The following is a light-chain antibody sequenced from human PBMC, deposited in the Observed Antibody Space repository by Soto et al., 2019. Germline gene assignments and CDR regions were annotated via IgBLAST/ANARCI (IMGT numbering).Light chain of an antibody. CDR2: DVS. CDR1: SSDVGGYNY. CDR3: CSYAGSYV. V-gene: IGLV2-11*01. J-gene: IGLJ1*01. Sequence: ALTQRRSVSGSPGQSVTISCTGTSSDVGGYNYVSWYQQHPGKAPKLMIYDVSKRPSGVPDRFSGSKSGNTASLTISGLQAEDEADYYCCSYAGSYVFGTGTKVTVL.